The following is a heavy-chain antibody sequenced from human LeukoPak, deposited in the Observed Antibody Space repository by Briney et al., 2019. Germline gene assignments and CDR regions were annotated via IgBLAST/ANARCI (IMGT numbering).Heavy chain of an antibody. V-gene: IGHV1-69*13. CDR2: IIPIFGTA. Sequence: GASVKVSCTASGGTFSSYAISWVRQAPGQGLEWMGGIIPIFGTANYAQKFQGGVTITADESTSTAYMELSSLRSEDTAVYYCARGTGSSSWYYAFDIWGQGTMVTVSS. J-gene: IGHJ3*02. D-gene: IGHD6-13*01. CDR1: GGTFSSYA. CDR3: ARGTGSSSWYYAFDI.